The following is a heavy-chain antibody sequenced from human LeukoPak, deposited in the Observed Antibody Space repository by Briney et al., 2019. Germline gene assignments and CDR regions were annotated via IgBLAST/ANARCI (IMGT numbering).Heavy chain of an antibody. V-gene: IGHV3-9*01. J-gene: IGHJ4*02. CDR3: AKDITGTKLGLSRPKNRDFDY. Sequence: QPGRSLRLSCAASGFTFDDYAMHWVRHAPGKGLEWVSGISWNSGSIGYADSVKGRFTISRDNAKNTLYLQMNSLRAEDTAVYYCAKDITGTKLGLSRPKNRDFDYWGQGTLVTVSS. CDR2: ISWNSGSI. D-gene: IGHD1-7*01. CDR1: GFTFDDYA.